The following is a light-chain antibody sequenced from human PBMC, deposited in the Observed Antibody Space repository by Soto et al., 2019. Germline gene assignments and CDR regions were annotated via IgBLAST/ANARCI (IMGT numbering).Light chain of an antibody. Sequence: DLQMTQSPSSLSASVGDRVTITCRASQSISTYVSWYQHRPGKAPKLLIYSASTLQSGVPPRFSGSGSGTDFTLTISSLQPEDFATYYCQQSFNTLTFGGGTKVEI. CDR2: SAS. CDR1: QSISTY. CDR3: QQSFNTLT. V-gene: IGKV1-39*01. J-gene: IGKJ4*01.